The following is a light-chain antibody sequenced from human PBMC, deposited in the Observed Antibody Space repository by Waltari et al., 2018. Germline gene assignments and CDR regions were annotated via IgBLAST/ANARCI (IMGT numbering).Light chain of an antibody. Sequence: IVMKQSPATLSVSPGERATLSCRASQSVSSSLAWYQQKPGQAPRLLIYRASTRATGVPTRFSGSGSGTEFTLTISSLQSEDFAVYYCQRYNNGGKTFGPGTKLEIK. CDR2: RAS. J-gene: IGKJ2*01. V-gene: IGKV3-15*01. CDR3: QRYNNGGKT. CDR1: QSVSSS.